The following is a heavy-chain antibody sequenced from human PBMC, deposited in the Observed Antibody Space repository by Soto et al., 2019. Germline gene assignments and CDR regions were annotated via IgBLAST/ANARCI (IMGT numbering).Heavy chain of an antibody. CDR3: ARKGEVAATHYYGMDV. CDR2: IIPIFGTA. J-gene: IGHJ6*02. D-gene: IGHD2-15*01. V-gene: IGHV1-69*13. Sequence: SSVKVSCKASGGTFSSYAISWVRQAPGQGLEWMGGIIPIFGTANYAQKFQGRVTITADESTSTAYMELSSLRSEDTAVYYCARKGEVAATHYYGMDVWGQGTTVTVSS. CDR1: GGTFSSYA.